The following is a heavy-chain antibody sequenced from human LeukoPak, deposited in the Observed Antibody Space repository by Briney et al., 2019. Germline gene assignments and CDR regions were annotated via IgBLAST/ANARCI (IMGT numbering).Heavy chain of an antibody. CDR2: IHYSGSS. D-gene: IGHD1-1*01. J-gene: IGHJ4*02. CDR3: ARGERLGPDF. CDR1: GDSIIGYY. V-gene: IGHV4-59*01. Sequence: SETLSLTCTVSGDSIIGYYWSWIRQPPGKGLEWIGYIHYSGSSDYNPSLQSRDTISVDTSRGHFSLKLSSATAADTAVYYCARGERLGPDFWGQGTLVTVSS.